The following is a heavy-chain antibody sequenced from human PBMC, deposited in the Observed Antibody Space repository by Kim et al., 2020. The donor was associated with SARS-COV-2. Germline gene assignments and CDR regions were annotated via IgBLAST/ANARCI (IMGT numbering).Heavy chain of an antibody. CDR2: ISSSGSTI. J-gene: IGHJ4*02. Sequence: GGSLRLSCAASGFTFSSYEMNWVRQAPGKGLEWVSYISSSGSTIYYADSVKGRFTISRDNAKNSLYLQMNSLRAEDTAVYYCASPRWYSSSWYDYWGQGTLVTVSS. D-gene: IGHD6-13*01. V-gene: IGHV3-48*03. CDR1: GFTFSSYE. CDR3: ASPRWYSSSWYDY.